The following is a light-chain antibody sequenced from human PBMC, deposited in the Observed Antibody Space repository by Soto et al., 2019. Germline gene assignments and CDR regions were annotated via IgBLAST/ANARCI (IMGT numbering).Light chain of an antibody. CDR3: QQLDSFPLT. Sequence: DILLTQPPSSLSPRAGATATNTCRASQSISSYLNWYQQKPGKAPKLLIYAASSLQSGVPSRFSGSGSGTDFILSINSLQPEDVATYYCQQLDSFPLTFGQGTRLEIK. J-gene: IGKJ5*01. CDR2: AAS. V-gene: IGKV1-39*01. CDR1: QSISSY.